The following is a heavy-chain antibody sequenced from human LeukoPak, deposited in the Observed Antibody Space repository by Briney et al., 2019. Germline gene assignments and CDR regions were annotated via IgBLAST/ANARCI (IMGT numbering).Heavy chain of an antibody. J-gene: IGHJ6*02. Sequence: GGSLRLSCAASGFTFSSYAMSWVRQAPGKGLEWVSAISGSGGSTYYADSGKGRFTISRDNYKNTLYRQMNSPRAEDTAVYYCAKDDLGGYDYYYYYYGMDVWGQGTTVTVSS. CDR3: AKDDLGGYDYYYYYYGMDV. D-gene: IGHD5-12*01. CDR1: GFTFSSYA. V-gene: IGHV3-23*01. CDR2: ISGSGGST.